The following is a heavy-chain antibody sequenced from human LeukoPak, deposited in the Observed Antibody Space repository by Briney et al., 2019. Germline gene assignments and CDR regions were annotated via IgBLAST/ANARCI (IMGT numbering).Heavy chain of an antibody. Sequence: GGSLRLSCAASGFTVSTNYMTGVRQAPGTGLDGVSVIYSGGSTYSADSVKGEFTIPRDTPNVTLYLKMTSVRAEDSAMYYCARAQSSNYGLGNYIDYWGQGTLVTVSS. J-gene: IGHJ4*02. V-gene: IGHV3-53*01. D-gene: IGHD3-10*01. CDR1: GFTVSTNY. CDR2: IYSGGST. CDR3: ARAQSSNYGLGNYIDY.